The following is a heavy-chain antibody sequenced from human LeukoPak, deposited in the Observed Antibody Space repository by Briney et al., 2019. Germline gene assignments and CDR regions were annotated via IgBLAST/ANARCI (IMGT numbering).Heavy chain of an antibody. V-gene: IGHV4-59*12. CDR2: IYYSGST. J-gene: IGHJ5*02. CDR3: ARVQSRLSWFDP. Sequence: TSSETLSLTCTVSGGSISSYYWSWIRQPPGKGLEWIGYIYYSGSTNYNPSLKSRVTISVDTSKNQFSLKLSSVTAADTAVYYCARVQSRLSWFDPWGQGTLVTVSS. CDR1: GGSISSYY.